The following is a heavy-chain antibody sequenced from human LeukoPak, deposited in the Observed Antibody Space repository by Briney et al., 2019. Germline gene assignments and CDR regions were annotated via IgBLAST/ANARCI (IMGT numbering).Heavy chain of an antibody. CDR1: GFKFDDYG. CDR2: INWNGDST. V-gene: IGHV3-20*01. J-gene: IGHJ5*02. D-gene: IGHD4-17*01. Sequence: GGSLRLSCAASGFKFDDYGMSWVRQAPGKGLEWVSGINWNGDSTGYAESVKGRFTISRDNAKNSLYLQMNSLRADDTALYHCAKPTEFTVSGFFDPWGQGTLVTVSS. CDR3: AKPTEFTVSGFFDP.